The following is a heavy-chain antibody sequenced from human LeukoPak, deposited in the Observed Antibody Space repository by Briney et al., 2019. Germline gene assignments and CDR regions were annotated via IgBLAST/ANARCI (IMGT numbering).Heavy chain of an antibody. Sequence: PSETLSLTCTVSGGSISSGDYYWSWIRQPPGKGLEWIGYIYYSGSTYYNPSLKSRVTISVDTSKNQFSLKLSSVTAADTAVYYCARATVYYYDLNWFGPWGQGTLVTVSS. CDR2: IYYSGST. CDR1: GGSISSGDYY. D-gene: IGHD3-22*01. J-gene: IGHJ5*02. V-gene: IGHV4-30-4*01. CDR3: ARATVYYYDLNWFGP.